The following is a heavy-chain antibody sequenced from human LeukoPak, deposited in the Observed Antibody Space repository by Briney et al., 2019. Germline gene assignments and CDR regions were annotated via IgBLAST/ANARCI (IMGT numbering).Heavy chain of an antibody. J-gene: IGHJ6*02. CDR1: GFSFSTYA. CDR2: ISSSSSTT. Sequence: PGGSLRLSCVASGFSFSTYAMVWVRQAPGKGLEWVSYISSSSSTTYYADSVKGRFTISRDNAKNSLYLQMNSLRAEDTAVYYCARVNANYYYYGMDVWGQGTTVTVSS. V-gene: IGHV3-48*04. CDR3: ARVNANYYYYGMDV.